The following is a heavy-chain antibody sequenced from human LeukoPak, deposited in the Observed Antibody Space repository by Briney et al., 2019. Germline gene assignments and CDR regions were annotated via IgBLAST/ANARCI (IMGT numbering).Heavy chain of an antibody. J-gene: IGHJ6*02. D-gene: IGHD2-15*01. CDR2: IIPIFGTA. CDR1: GNSISNYA. CDR3: TTRACHAGGCSSSFYYYPGLHF. Sequence: VASVKVSCKASGNSISNYAVSWVRQAPGQGFEWMGGIIPIFGTADYAQKFQGRVTITADQSTSTTYMALSSLKSEDTATYYCTTRACHAGGCSSSFYYYPGLHFWGQGTTVSVSS. V-gene: IGHV1-69*13.